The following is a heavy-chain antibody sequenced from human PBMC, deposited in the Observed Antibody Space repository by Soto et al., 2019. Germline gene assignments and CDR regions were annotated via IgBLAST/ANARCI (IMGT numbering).Heavy chain of an antibody. V-gene: IGHV3-30-3*01. J-gene: IGHJ4*02. CDR3: AREVEYTSAFGISSSFDY. CDR2: ISKGGSNL. D-gene: IGHD6-19*01. CDR1: GFTLSSYA. Sequence: PGGSLRLSCAASGFTLSSYAIHWVRQAPGKGLEWVTVISKGGSNLYFADSVKGRFTISRDNSKNTLYLQMNSLRSEDTAVYYCAREVEYTSAFGISSSFDYWGQGTPVTVPS.